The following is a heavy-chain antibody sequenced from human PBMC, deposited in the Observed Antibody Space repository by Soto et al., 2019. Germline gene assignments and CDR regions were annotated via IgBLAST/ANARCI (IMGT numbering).Heavy chain of an antibody. V-gene: IGHV1-8*01. CDR2: MNPNSGNT. CDR1: GYTFTSYD. CDR3: ARPHSNYDLWSTHPMDV. D-gene: IGHD3-3*01. J-gene: IGHJ6*02. Sequence: ASVKVSCKASGYTFTSYDINWVRQATGQGLEWMGWMNPNSGNTGYAQKFQGRVTMTRNTSISTAYMELSSLRAEDTAVYFCARPHSNYDLWSTHPMDVRGQGTTVTVSS.